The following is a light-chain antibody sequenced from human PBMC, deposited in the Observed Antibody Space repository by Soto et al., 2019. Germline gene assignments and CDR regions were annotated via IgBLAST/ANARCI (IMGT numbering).Light chain of an antibody. V-gene: IGKV3-20*01. CDR2: GAS. J-gene: IGKJ2*01. Sequence: EIVLTQSPGTLSLSPGERATLSCRASQSISSSYLAWYQQKPGQSPRVLIYGASSRATGIPDRFSDSGSGTDFTLTISRLEPEDFAVYFCQQYGNPPPNAFGQGTKVEI. CDR3: QQYGNPPPNA. CDR1: QSISSSY.